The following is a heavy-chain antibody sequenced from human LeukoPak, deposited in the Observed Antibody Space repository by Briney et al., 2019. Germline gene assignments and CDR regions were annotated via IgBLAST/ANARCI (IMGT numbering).Heavy chain of an antibody. CDR3: AKPGSCSSTSCNSADWFDP. V-gene: IGHV3-23*01. J-gene: IGHJ5*02. CDR1: GFTFSSYA. CDR2: ISGSGGST. Sequence: GGSLRLSCAASGFTFSSYAMSWVRQAPGKGLEWVSGISGSGGSTYYADSVKGRFTISRDNSKNTLFLQMNSLRAEDTAVYYCAKPGSCSSTSCNSADWFDPWGQGTLVTVSS. D-gene: IGHD2-2*01.